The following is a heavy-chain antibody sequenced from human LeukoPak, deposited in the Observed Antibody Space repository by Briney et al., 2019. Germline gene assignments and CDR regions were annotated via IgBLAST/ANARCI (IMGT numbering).Heavy chain of an antibody. CDR3: ARVGYDGSGYYLHDY. CDR2: MNPNSGNT. CDR1: GYTFTSYD. D-gene: IGHD3-22*01. Sequence: ASVKVSCKASGYTFTSYDINWVRQAPGQGLEWMGWMNPNSGNTGSAQKFQGRVSMTRDTPISTAYMELSSLRSEDTAVYYCARVGYDGSGYYLHDYWGQGTLVTVSS. J-gene: IGHJ4*02. V-gene: IGHV1-8*01.